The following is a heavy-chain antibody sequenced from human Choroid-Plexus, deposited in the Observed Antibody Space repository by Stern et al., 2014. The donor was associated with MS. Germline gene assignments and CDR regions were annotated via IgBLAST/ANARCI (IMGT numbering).Heavy chain of an antibody. V-gene: IGHV3-30*18. CDR3: AKDRHYLTYFFDH. Sequence: VQLVESGGGVVQPGRPLRLSCVASGFTFGSCAMHWVRQAPGKGLEGVAGVSYDGSNKYYADSGKGRFTISRDNSQNTLYMQMSSLRPEDTAVYYCAKDRHYLTYFFDHWGQGSLVTVSS. J-gene: IGHJ5*02. CDR2: VSYDGSNK. D-gene: IGHD2/OR15-2a*01. CDR1: GFTFGSCA.